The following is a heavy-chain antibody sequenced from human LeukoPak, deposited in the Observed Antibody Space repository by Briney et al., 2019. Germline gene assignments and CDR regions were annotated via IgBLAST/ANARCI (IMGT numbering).Heavy chain of an antibody. Sequence: GGSLRLSCAASGFTFSSYAMSWVRQAPRKGLEWVSGISGSGDSTYYADSVKGRFTISRDNSKNMLYLQMNSLRAEDTATYYCAARPTSAAVAPSDYWGQGTLVTVSS. D-gene: IGHD6-19*01. CDR2: ISGSGDST. V-gene: IGHV3-23*01. J-gene: IGHJ4*02. CDR1: GFTFSSYA. CDR3: AARPTSAAVAPSDY.